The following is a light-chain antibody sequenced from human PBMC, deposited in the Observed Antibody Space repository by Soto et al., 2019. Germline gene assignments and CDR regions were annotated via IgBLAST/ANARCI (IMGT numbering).Light chain of an antibody. Sequence: DIQMTQSPSTLSASVGDRVTITCRASQSISSWLAWYQQKPGKAPKLLIYDASTRATGIPARFSGSGSGTEFTLTISSLQSEDFAVYYCQQYNNWPPMYTFGQGTKLEIK. J-gene: IGKJ2*01. V-gene: IGKV1-5*01. CDR3: QQYNNWPPMYT. CDR2: DAS. CDR1: QSISSW.